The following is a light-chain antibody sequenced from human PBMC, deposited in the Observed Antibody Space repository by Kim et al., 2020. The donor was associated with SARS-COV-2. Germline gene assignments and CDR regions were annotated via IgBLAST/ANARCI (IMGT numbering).Light chain of an antibody. J-gene: IGLJ3*02. Sequence: GQRATSSCSPSIPNIGHNTLFWFQPLPGTAPKLLIYSNNQRPSGVPDRFSGSKSGTSVSLAISGLQSEYEADYYCASWDDSLNGWVFGGGTKLTVL. CDR3: ASWDDSLNGWV. CDR2: SNN. CDR1: IPNIGHNT. V-gene: IGLV1-44*01.